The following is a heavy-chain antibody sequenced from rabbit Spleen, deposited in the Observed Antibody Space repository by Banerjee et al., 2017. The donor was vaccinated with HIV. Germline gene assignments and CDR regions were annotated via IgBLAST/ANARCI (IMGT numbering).Heavy chain of an antibody. CDR1: GFTLSSYY. Sequence: QSLEESGGGLVQPGGSLKLSCTASGFTLSSYYMNWVRQAPGKGLEWIGYIDPVFGITAYANWVNGRFSISRENAQNTVFLQMTSLTAADTATYFCARDGAGGSYFALWGQGTLVTVS. V-gene: IGHV1S7*01. J-gene: IGHJ3*01. D-gene: IGHD8-1*01. CDR2: IDPVFGIT. CDR3: ARDGAGGSYFAL.